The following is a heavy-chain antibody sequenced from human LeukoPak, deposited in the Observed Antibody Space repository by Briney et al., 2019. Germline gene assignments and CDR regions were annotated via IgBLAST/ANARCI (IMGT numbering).Heavy chain of an antibody. CDR3: ARHRATIFHAFDI. CDR1: GGSISSYY. J-gene: IGHJ3*02. CDR2: IYTSGST. V-gene: IGHV4-4*09. Sequence: SETLSLTCTVSGGSISSYYWSWIRQPPGKGLEWIGYIYTSGSTNYNPSHKSRVTISVDTSKNQFSLKLSSVTAADTAVYYCARHRATIFHAFDIWGQGTMVTVSS. D-gene: IGHD3-3*01.